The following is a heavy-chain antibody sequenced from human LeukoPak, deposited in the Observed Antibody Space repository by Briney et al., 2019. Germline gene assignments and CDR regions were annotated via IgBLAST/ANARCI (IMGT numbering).Heavy chain of an antibody. V-gene: IGHV3-53*01. J-gene: IGHJ4*02. CDR3: AREGSYDSSTMWYFDY. D-gene: IGHD3-22*01. CDR2: IYSGGTI. CDR1: GFNVSSNY. Sequence: PGGSLRLSCAAPGFNVSSNYMAWVRQAPGKGLEWVPVIYSGGTIYYADSVKGRFTISRDNSKNTLYLQMNSLRAEDTAVYYCAREGSYDSSTMWYFDYWGQGTLVTVSS.